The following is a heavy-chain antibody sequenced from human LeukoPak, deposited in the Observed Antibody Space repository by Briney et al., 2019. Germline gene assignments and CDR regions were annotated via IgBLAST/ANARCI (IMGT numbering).Heavy chain of an antibody. V-gene: IGHV1-18*01. CDR1: GYTFTSYG. Sequence: ASVKVSCKASGYTFTSYGISWVRQAPGQGLEWMGWISAYNGNTNYAQKLQGRVTMTTDTSTSTAYMELRSLRSDDTAVYYCARERWGHSSGYQPSYIDYWGQGTLVTVSS. CDR3: ARERWGHSSGYQPSYIDY. J-gene: IGHJ4*02. D-gene: IGHD3-22*01. CDR2: ISAYNGNT.